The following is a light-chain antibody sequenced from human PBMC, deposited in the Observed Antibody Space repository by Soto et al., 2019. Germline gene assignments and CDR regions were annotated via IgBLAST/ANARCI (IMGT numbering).Light chain of an antibody. Sequence: DIQMTQYPSTRSSSFGDRVTITCGASQTIFSWLAWYQQKQGTPPKLLIYKASTLQSGVPSRFSGSASGTECTLTISSLQKDDSATYYCQQSHSYPRTFGQGTKVDIK. J-gene: IGKJ1*01. V-gene: IGKV1-5*03. CDR1: QTIFSW. CDR2: KAS. CDR3: QQSHSYPRT.